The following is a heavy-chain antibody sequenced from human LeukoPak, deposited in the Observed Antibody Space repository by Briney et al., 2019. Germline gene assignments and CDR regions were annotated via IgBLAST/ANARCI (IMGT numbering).Heavy chain of an antibody. D-gene: IGHD5-12*01. J-gene: IGHJ1*01. CDR2: LSPSGSV. V-gene: IGHV4-59*04. CDR1: GFTFSSYW. CDR3: ARHAAVDAYPRYFQH. Sequence: GSLRLSCAASGFTFSSYWMSWVRQSPGKELEWIGNLSPSGSVFYNPSLKSRVTVSIDTSKNQFSLRLTSVIAADTAVYFCARHAAVDAYPRYFQHWGQGTPITVSS.